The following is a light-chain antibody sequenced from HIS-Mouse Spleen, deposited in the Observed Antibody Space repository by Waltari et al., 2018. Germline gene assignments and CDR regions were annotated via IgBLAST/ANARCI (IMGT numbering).Light chain of an antibody. CDR1: VLAKKY. Sequence: SYELTQPSSVSVSPGQTARITCSGDVLAKKYARWFQQKPGQAPVLVIYKDSERASGSPERFSGSSSGTTVTLTISGAQVEDEADYYCYSAADNNLVVFGGGTKLTVL. J-gene: IGLJ3*02. CDR3: YSAADNNLVV. V-gene: IGLV3-27*01. CDR2: KDS.